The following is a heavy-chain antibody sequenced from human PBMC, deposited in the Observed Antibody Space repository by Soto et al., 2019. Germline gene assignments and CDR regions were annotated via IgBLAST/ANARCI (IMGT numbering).Heavy chain of an antibody. Sequence: QVQLVQSGAEVKKPGASVSVSCKASGYTFTGDYLHWVRQAPGQGLEWMAWINPKSGYTKSAQKFHARVTLTRATSIRTDYMELRSLRSEDTAVYFCARYTGSNSLFDSWGQGTLVTVSS. CDR3: ARYTGSNSLFDS. J-gene: IGHJ4*02. CDR2: INPKSGYT. V-gene: IGHV1-2*02. D-gene: IGHD1-26*01. CDR1: GYTFTGDY.